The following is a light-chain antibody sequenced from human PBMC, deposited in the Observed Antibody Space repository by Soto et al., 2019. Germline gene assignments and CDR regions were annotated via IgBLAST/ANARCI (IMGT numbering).Light chain of an antibody. CDR2: DVS. CDR3: SSYTSSNTYV. CDR1: ISDVSGYNF. Sequence: SALAQPASVSGSPGQSITISCTGTISDVSGYNFVSWYQQYPGEAPKLMIYDVSNRPSGVSNRFSGSKSGNTASLTISGLQAEDEADYYCSSYTSSNTYVFGTGTKVTV. J-gene: IGLJ1*01. V-gene: IGLV2-14*03.